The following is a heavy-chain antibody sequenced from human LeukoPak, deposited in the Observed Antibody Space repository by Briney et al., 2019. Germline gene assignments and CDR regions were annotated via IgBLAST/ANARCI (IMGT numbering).Heavy chain of an antibody. CDR3: ARDGLVGPSHDYYYYYYMDV. CDR2: TSYHGSDK. J-gene: IGHJ6*03. D-gene: IGHD2-8*02. V-gene: IGHV3-30*04. Sequence: GGSLRLSCVASGFTFKTYAMHWVRQAPGKGLEWVAGTSYHGSDKNYADSVKGRSTISRDNSKNTLSLQMNTLTAEDTAVYYCARDGLVGPSHDYYYYYYMDVWGKGTTVTVSS. CDR1: GFTFKTYA.